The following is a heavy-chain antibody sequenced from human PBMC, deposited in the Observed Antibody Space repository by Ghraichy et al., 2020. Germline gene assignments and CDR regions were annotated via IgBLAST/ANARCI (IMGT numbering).Heavy chain of an antibody. V-gene: IGHV3-23*01. Sequence: GEPLNISCAASGFTFSSYAMSWVRQAPGKGLEWVSAISGSGGNTYYADSVKGRFTFSRDNSKNTLYLQMNSLRAEDTAVYYCAKDVGRGGGSCFHHWGQGTLVTVSS. D-gene: IGHD2-15*01. CDR2: ISGSGGNT. J-gene: IGHJ1*01. CDR3: AKDVGRGGGSCFHH. CDR1: GFTFSSYA.